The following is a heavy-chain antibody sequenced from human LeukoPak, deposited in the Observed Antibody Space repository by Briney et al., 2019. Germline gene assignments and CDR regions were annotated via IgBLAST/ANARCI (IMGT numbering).Heavy chain of an antibody. J-gene: IGHJ4*02. V-gene: IGHV3-23*01. CDR3: AKSPGSRSYPHYFDY. CDR2: ISSSGGST. Sequence: GGTLRLSCAASGFTFSSYGMSWVRQAPGKGLEWVSVISSSGGSTYYADSVKGRFTISRDNSKDTLYLQMNSLRAEDTAVYYCAKSPGSRSYPHYFDYWGQGTLVTVSS. CDR1: GFTFSSYG. D-gene: IGHD3-10*01.